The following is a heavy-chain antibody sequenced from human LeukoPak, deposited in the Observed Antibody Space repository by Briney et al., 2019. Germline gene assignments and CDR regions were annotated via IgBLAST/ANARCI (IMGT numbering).Heavy chain of an antibody. Sequence: QTLSLTCAISGDSVSSNSGAWNWIRQSPSRGLEWLGRTYYRSKWYIDYALSVKSRIIINPDTSKNQFSLQLNSVTPEDTAVYYCASRFGSYWGQGTLVTVSS. V-gene: IGHV6-1*01. CDR3: ASRFGSY. D-gene: IGHD3-16*01. J-gene: IGHJ4*02. CDR1: GDSVSSNSGA. CDR2: TYYRSKWYI.